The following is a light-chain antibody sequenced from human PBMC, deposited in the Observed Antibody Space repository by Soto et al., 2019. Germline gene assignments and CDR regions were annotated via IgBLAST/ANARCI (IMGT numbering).Light chain of an antibody. CDR1: NNDVGNYKL. V-gene: IGLV2-23*01. CDR2: EGT. Sequence: QSVLTQPASVSESPGQSITISCTGTNNDVGNYKLVSWFQHHLGKAPKLIIYEGTKRPSGVSNRFSASQSGNTASLTISGLQAEDEADYYCYSYTNKNSYILFGGGTKVTVL. J-gene: IGLJ1*01. CDR3: YSYTNKNSYIL.